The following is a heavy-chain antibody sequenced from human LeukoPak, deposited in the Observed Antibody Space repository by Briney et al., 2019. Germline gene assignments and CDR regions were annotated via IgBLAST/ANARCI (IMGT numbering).Heavy chain of an antibody. J-gene: IGHJ4*02. CDR1: GFTFTSHT. CDR2: ISGIGAST. CDR3: AKDVGKWESLHFFDY. Sequence: PGGSLRLSCAASGFTFTSHTMGWVRQAPGKGLDWVSVISGIGASTYYADSVKGRFTISRDDSRNTLYLQMNSLRGDDTAVYYCAKDVGKWESLHFFDYWGQGTLVTVSS. D-gene: IGHD1-26*01. V-gene: IGHV3-23*01.